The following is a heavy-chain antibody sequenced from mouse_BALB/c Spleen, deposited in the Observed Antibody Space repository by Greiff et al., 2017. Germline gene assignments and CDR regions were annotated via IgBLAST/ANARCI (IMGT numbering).Heavy chain of an antibody. Sequence: EVKLMESGGGLVKPGGSLKLSCAASGFTFSSYAMSWVRQTPEKRLEWVASISSGGSTYYPDSVKGRFTISRDNARNILYLQMSSLRSEDTAMYYCARGSPLYYDFMDYWGQGTSVTVSS. D-gene: IGHD2-4*01. CDR1: GFTFSSYA. V-gene: IGHV5-6-5*01. CDR3: ARGSPLYYDFMDY. J-gene: IGHJ4*01. CDR2: ISSGGST.